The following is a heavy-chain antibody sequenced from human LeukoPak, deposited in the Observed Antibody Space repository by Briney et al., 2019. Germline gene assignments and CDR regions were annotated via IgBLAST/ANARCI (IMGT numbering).Heavy chain of an antibody. Sequence: GGSLRLSCAASGFTFSSYWMSWVRQAPGKGLVWVSRINGDGRTTSYADSVKGRFTISKDNAKNTMYLQINSLRADDTAVYYCARGQEYSYGQFDYWGQGTLVTVSS. V-gene: IGHV3-74*01. CDR1: GFTFSSYW. D-gene: IGHD5-18*01. CDR3: ARGQEYSYGQFDY. CDR2: INGDGRTT. J-gene: IGHJ4*02.